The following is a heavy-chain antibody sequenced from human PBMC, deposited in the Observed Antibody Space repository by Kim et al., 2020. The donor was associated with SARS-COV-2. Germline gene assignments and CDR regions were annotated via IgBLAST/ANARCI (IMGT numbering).Heavy chain of an antibody. J-gene: IGHJ4*02. Sequence: VTISRDNAKNTLYLQMNSLRAEDTAVYYCAKDKGYYDYVWGSYRPRFDYWGQGTLVTVSS. V-gene: IGHV3-23*01. CDR3: AKDKGYYDYVWGSYRPRFDY. D-gene: IGHD3-16*02.